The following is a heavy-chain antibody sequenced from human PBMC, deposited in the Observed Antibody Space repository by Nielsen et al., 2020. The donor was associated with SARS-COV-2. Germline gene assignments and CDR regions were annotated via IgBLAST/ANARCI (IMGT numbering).Heavy chain of an antibody. CDR2: ISYDGGSY. V-gene: IGHV3-30*18. CDR1: GFTFSSFG. CDR3: AKIQQVGDTSRDY. Sequence: GESLKISCAASGFTFSSFGMHWVRQAPGKGLEWVALISYDGGSYYYADSVKGRFTVSRDNSKNTLYLQMNSLRAEDTAVYYCAKIQQVGDTSRDYWGQGTLVTVSS. J-gene: IGHJ4*02. D-gene: IGHD1-26*01.